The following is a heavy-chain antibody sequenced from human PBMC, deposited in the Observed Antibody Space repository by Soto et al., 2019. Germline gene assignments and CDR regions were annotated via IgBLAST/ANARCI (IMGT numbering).Heavy chain of an antibody. V-gene: IGHV3-73*01. CDR1: GFIFSGSA. CDR2: ILSKAGNYAT. CDR3: IRGGSPYYYDY. Sequence: ESGGGLVQPGGSLKLSCVASGFIFSGSAVHWVRQASGKGLEWVGRILSKAGNYATAYPASMKGRFTISRDDSENTAFLQMNSLKTEDTAVYYCIRGGSPYYYDYWGQGTLVAVSS. J-gene: IGHJ4*02.